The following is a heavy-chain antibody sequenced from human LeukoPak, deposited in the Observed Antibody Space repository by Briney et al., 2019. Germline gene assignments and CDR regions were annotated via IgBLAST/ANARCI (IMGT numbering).Heavy chain of an antibody. Sequence: SSETLSLTCTVSGDSISGSYWTWVRQPPGKGLEWIGYIYYSGSTNYNPSLKSRVTISVDTSKNQFSLKLSSVTAADTAVYYCASTQLLNRSFDYWGQGTLVTVSS. CDR3: ASTQLLNRSFDY. V-gene: IGHV4-59*08. CDR2: IYYSGST. CDR1: GDSISGSY. J-gene: IGHJ4*02. D-gene: IGHD2-2*02.